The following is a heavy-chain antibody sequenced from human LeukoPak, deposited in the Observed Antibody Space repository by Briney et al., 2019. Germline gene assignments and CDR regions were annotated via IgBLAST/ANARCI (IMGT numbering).Heavy chain of an antibody. V-gene: IGHV4-39*07. CDR1: GGSISSSSYY. J-gene: IGHJ3*02. Sequence: SETLSLTCTVSGGSISSSSYYWGWIRQPPGKGLEWIGSIYYSGSTYYNPSLKSRVTISVDTSKNQFSLKLSSVTAADTAVYYCARDSRAVVTGSRRSFDIWGQGTMVTVSS. CDR3: ARDSRAVVTGSRRSFDI. CDR2: IYYSGST. D-gene: IGHD4-23*01.